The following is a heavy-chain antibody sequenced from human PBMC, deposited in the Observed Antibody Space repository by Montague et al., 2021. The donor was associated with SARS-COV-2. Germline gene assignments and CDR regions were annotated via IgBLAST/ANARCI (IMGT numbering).Heavy chain of an antibody. D-gene: IGHD1-1*01. CDR2: IYYSGSS. Sequence: SETLSLTCAVSGDSIRSASYYWTRHRQAPGRGLVWNGNIYYSGSSMYTLSLQIPFTMSVDTSKYQFSLHLNLATAADTAVYYCAGHITGLEPPFDPWGQGTLVTVSS. CDR1: GDSIRSASYY. J-gene: IGHJ5*02. CDR3: AGHITGLEPPFDP. V-gene: IGHV4-39*01.